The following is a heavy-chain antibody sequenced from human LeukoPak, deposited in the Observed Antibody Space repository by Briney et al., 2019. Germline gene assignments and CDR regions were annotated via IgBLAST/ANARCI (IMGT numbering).Heavy chain of an antibody. CDR2: IYYSGSS. V-gene: IGHV4-59*01. Sequence: NPSETLSLTCTVSGGSISSYYWSWIRQAPGKGLEWIGYIYYSGSSTYNPSLKGRLTISVDTPKNQFSLRLTSVTAADTAVYYCARAGVVATIFDYWGQGTLVTVSS. D-gene: IGHD5-12*01. CDR1: GGSISSYY. CDR3: ARAGVVATIFDY. J-gene: IGHJ4*02.